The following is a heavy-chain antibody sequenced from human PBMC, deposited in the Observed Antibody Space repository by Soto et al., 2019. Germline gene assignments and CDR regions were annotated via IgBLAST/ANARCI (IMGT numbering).Heavy chain of an antibody. V-gene: IGHV3-23*01. CDR1: GFTFSSYA. CDR2: ISGSGGST. CDR3: AKRIAAACTNALDV. D-gene: IGHD6-13*01. J-gene: IGHJ6*02. Sequence: EVQLLESGGGLVRPGGSLRLSCAASGFTFSSYAMSWVRQAPGKGLEWVSSISGSGGSTYYADSVKGRFTVSRDNSKNTLYLRMNSLRAEDTAVYYCAKRIAAACTNALDVWGQGTTVTVSS.